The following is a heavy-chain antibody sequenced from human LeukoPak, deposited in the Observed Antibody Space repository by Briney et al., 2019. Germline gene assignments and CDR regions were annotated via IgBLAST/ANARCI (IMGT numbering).Heavy chain of an antibody. J-gene: IGHJ2*01. Sequence: GGSLRLSSAASGFTFSSYAMHWVRQAPGKGLEWVAVISYDGSNKYYADSVKGRFTISRDNSKNTLYLQMNSLRAEDTAVYYCARDRWCGGDCYSWRYFDLWGRGTLVTVSS. CDR2: ISYDGSNK. CDR3: ARDRWCGGDCYSWRYFDL. V-gene: IGHV3-30-3*01. CDR1: GFTFSSYA. D-gene: IGHD2-21*02.